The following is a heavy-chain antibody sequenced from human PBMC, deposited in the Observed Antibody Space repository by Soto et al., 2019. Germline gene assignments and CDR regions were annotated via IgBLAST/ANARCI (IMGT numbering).Heavy chain of an antibody. D-gene: IGHD6-19*01. CDR2: IRSKAYGGTT. CDR3: TSTTVAGIDY. CDR1: GFTFGDYA. J-gene: IGHJ4*02. V-gene: IGHV3-49*03. Sequence: GESLKISCTASGFTFGDYAMSWFRQAPGKGLEWVGFIRSKAYGGTTEYAASVKGRFTISRDDSKSIAYLQMNSLKTEDTAVYYCTSTTVAGIDYWGQGTLVTVSS.